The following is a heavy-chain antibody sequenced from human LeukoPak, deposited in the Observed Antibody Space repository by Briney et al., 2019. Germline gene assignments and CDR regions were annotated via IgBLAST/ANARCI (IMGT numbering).Heavy chain of an antibody. V-gene: IGHV4-39*01. J-gene: IGHJ5*02. Sequence: SETLSLTCTVSGGSISSSSYYWGWIRQPPGKGLEWIGSIYYSGSTYYNPSLKSRVTISVDTSKNQFSLKLSSVTAADTAVYYCATRELGYSSSTGLGDWFDPWGQGTLVTVSS. CDR2: IYYSGST. CDR1: GGSISSSSYY. D-gene: IGHD6-6*01. CDR3: ATRELGYSSSTGLGDWFDP.